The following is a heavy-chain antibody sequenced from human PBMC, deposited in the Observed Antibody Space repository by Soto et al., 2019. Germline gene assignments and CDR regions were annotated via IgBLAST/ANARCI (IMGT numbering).Heavy chain of an antibody. V-gene: IGHV6-1*01. J-gene: IGHJ4*02. D-gene: IGHD6-13*01. CDR1: GDSVSSNRAA. CDR3: ARVASSSWEPDRFDY. CDR2: TYYRSKWYN. Sequence: PSQTLSLTCAISGDSVSSNRAAWNWIRQSPSRGLEWLGGTYYRSKWYNDYAVSVKSRITINPDTSKNQFSLQLNSVTPEDTAVYYCARVASSSWEPDRFDYWGQGTLVTVSS.